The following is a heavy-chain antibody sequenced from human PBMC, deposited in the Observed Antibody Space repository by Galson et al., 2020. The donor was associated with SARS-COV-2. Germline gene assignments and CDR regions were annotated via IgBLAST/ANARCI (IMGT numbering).Heavy chain of an antibody. CDR1: GGTFSSYG. CDR2: IIPFFGTT. CDR3: ARVGGLNWFDP. D-gene: IGHD2-15*01. V-gene: IGHV1-69*13. J-gene: IGHJ5*02. Sequence: SVKVSCKAPGGTFSSYGFSWVRQAPGQGLEWIGKIIPFFGTTHYAQTFQGRVTNAADESTSTVYVELSSLTSEDTAVYYCARVGGLNWFDPWGQGTLVTVSS.